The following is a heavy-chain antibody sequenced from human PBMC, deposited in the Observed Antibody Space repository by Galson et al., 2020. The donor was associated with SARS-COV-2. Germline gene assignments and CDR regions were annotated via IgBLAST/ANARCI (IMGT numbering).Heavy chain of an antibody. CDR2: ISGSGGST. D-gene: IGHD6-13*01. Sequence: GESLKISCAASGFTFSSYAMSWVRQAPGKGLEWVSVISGSGGSTYYADSVKGRFTISRDNSKNTLYLQMNSLRAEDTAVYYCAKWGIASLTGGGDYWGQGTLVTVSS. J-gene: IGHJ4*02. V-gene: IGHV3-23*01. CDR3: AKWGIASLTGGGDY. CDR1: GFTFSSYA.